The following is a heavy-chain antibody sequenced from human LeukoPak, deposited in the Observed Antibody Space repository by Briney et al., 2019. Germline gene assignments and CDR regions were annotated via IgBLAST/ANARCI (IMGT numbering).Heavy chain of an antibody. CDR2: IASDGSHT. V-gene: IGHV3-30-3*01. D-gene: IGHD2-21*01. Sequence: PGRSLVLSCAASGFTFSTYFMHWVRQAPGKGLEWVADIASDGSHTFYGESVKGRFTISRNNSKNTLYLQMNSLRAEDTAVYFCARERQDTILHSGAFDIWGQGTMVTVSS. J-gene: IGHJ3*02. CDR1: GFTFSTYF. CDR3: ARERQDTILHSGAFDI.